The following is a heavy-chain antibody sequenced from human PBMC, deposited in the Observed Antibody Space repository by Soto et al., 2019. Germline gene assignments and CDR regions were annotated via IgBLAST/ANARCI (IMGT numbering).Heavy chain of an antibody. CDR3: ARTGFVRRFGEFTIL. Sequence: QVQLVQSGAEVKKPGASVKVSCKASGYTFTSYGIRWVRQAPGQGLEWMGWISAYNGNTNYAQKLQGRVTMTTDTSTSTAYLELRRLRSDDTAVYYCARTGFVRRFGEFTILWGQGTLVTVSS. D-gene: IGHD3-10*01. CDR1: GYTFTSYG. CDR2: ISAYNGNT. V-gene: IGHV1-18*01. J-gene: IGHJ4*02.